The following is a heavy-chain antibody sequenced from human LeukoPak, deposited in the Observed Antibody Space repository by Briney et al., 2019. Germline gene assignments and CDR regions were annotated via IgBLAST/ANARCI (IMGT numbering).Heavy chain of an antibody. CDR3: ARAPYPSGIAAAGTDLGY. V-gene: IGHV1-2*02. Sequence: ASVKVSCKASGYTFTSYYMHWVRQAPGQGLEWMGWINPNSGGTNYAQKFQGRVTMTRDTSISTAYMELSRLRSDDTAVYYCARAPYPSGIAAAGTDLGYWGQGTLVTVSS. J-gene: IGHJ4*02. D-gene: IGHD6-13*01. CDR1: GYTFTSYY. CDR2: INPNSGGT.